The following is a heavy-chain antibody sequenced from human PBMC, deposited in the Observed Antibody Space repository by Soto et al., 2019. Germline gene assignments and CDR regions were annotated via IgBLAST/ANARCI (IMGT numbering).Heavy chain of an antibody. CDR3: ARAIIRGYCSGGSCAKGWFDP. J-gene: IGHJ5*02. Sequence: QVQLQQWGAGLLKPSETLSLTCAVYGGSFSGYYWSWIRQPPGKGLEWIGEINHSGSTNYNPSLNSRVTISVDTSKNQFSLKLSSVTAADTAVYYCARAIIRGYCSGGSCAKGWFDPWGQGTLVTVSS. CDR2: INHSGST. V-gene: IGHV4-34*01. CDR1: GGSFSGYY. D-gene: IGHD2-15*01.